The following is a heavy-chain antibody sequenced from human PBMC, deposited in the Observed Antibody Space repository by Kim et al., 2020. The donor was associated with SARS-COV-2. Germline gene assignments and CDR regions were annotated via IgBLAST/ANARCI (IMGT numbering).Heavy chain of an antibody. V-gene: IGHV4-39*01. D-gene: IGHD3-16*01. CDR3: ARHLRGGPFDY. J-gene: IGHJ4*02. CDR2: T. Sequence: TYYHPPLKSRVTIAVDTSKNQFSLKLSYVTAADTAVYYCARHLRGGPFDYWGQGTLVTVSS.